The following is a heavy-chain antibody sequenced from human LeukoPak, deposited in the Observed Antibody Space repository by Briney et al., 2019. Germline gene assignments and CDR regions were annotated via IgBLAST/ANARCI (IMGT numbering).Heavy chain of an antibody. CDR2: INPNSGGT. CDR3: ARDRGSSWYADY. D-gene: IGHD6-13*01. Sequence: ASVKVSCKASRYIFTSYYIHWVRQAPGQGLEWMGWINPNSGGTHYAQKFQGRVTMTSDTSISTAYMELSRLRSDDTAVYYCARDRGSSWYADYWGQGTLVTVSS. CDR1: RYIFTSYY. J-gene: IGHJ4*02. V-gene: IGHV1-2*02.